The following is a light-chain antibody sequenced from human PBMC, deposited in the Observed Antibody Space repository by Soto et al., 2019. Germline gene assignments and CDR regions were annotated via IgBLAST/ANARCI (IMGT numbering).Light chain of an antibody. J-gene: IGLJ1*01. CDR3: QVWDSTSDLAV. Sequence: SYELTQPPSVSVAPGQTADITCGGNNIGSKGVNWYQHRPGQAPVLVVYDNSDRPSGISERFSGSTSGSTATLTISRLEAGDEAAYFCQVWDSTSDLAVFGTGTKVTVL. V-gene: IGLV3-21*02. CDR2: DNS. CDR1: NIGSKG.